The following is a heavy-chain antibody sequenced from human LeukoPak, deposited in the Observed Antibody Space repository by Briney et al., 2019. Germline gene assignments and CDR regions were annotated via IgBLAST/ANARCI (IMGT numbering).Heavy chain of an antibody. D-gene: IGHD6-13*01. V-gene: IGHV3-66*02. Sequence: SGGSLRLSCAASGFTASTNYMSWVRQAPGKGLEWVSVVYGGNTSYYADSVKGRFTISRDTSKNTVHLQMNSLRTEDTAVYYCARAYGSNSNDYWGQGTLVTVSS. J-gene: IGHJ4*02. CDR1: GFTASTNY. CDR2: VYGGNTS. CDR3: ARAYGSNSNDY.